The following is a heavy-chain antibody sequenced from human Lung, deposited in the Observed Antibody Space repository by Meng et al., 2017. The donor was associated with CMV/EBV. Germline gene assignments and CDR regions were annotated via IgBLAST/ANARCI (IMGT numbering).Heavy chain of an antibody. J-gene: IGHJ2*01. Sequence: YMNWVRQAPGRGLEWVSVLYSGGSTYFADSVKGRFTISRDTSKNTLYLQMYSLRAEDTAIYYCARERVGWAKTGFYDILTGFRSPFDLWGRGTLVTVSS. V-gene: IGHV3-53*01. CDR3: ARERVGWAKTGFYDILTGFRSPFDL. CDR1: Y. CDR2: LYSGGST. D-gene: IGHD3-9*01.